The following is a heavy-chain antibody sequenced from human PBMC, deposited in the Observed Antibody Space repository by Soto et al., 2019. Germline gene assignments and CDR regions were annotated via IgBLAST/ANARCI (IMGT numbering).Heavy chain of an antibody. D-gene: IGHD3-10*01. CDR3: AKADGSGSYYNPGYYYYYMDV. J-gene: IGHJ6*03. Sequence: GESLKISCAASGFTFSSHAMSWVRQTPGKGLEWVSAISGSGGGTYYADSVKGRFTISRDNSKNTLYLQMNSLRAEDTAVYYCAKADGSGSYYNPGYYYYYMDVWGKGTTVTVSS. V-gene: IGHV3-23*01. CDR2: ISGSGGGT. CDR1: GFTFSSHA.